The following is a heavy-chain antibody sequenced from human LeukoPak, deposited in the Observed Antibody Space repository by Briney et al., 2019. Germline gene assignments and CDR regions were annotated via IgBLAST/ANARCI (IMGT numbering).Heavy chain of an antibody. Sequence: GGSLRLSCSASGFTFSSYAMHWVRQAPGKGLEYVSAISSNGGSTYYADSVKGRFTISRDNSKNTLYLQMSSLRAEDTAVYYCVEDGTLNYDILTGYYTRTEYYFDYWGQGTLVTVSS. V-gene: IGHV3-64D*06. J-gene: IGHJ4*02. CDR2: ISSNGGST. CDR3: VEDGTLNYDILTGYYTRTEYYFDY. CDR1: GFTFSSYA. D-gene: IGHD3-9*01.